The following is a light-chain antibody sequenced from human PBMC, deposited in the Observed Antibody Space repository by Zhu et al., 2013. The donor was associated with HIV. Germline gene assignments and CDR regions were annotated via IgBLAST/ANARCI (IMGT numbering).Light chain of an antibody. CDR1: QRLSSNY. CDR3: QHRGQWPPYT. CDR2: GAS. J-gene: IGKJ2*01. V-gene: IGKV3D-20*02. Sequence: EIVLTQSPDTLSLSPGERATLSCRASQRLSSNYLAWYQQRPGQAPRLLIYGASSRATDVPDRFSGSGSGTDFTLTISSLEPEDFTIYYCQHRGQWPPYTFGQGTKLEIK.